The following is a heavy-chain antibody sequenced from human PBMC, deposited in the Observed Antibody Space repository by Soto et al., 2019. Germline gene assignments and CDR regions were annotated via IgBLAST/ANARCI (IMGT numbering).Heavy chain of an antibody. CDR3: AGTTSLQWYYMDV. CDR1: GFTFSDYY. CDR2: ISSSGSTI. J-gene: IGHJ6*03. V-gene: IGHV3-11*04. Sequence: PGGSLRLSCAASGFTFSDYYMSWIRQAPGKGLEWVSYISSSGSTIHYADSVKGRFTISRDTSKNQFSLHLNSVTPEDTAVYYCAGTTSLQWYYMDVWDKGTTVTVSS. D-gene: IGHD1-7*01.